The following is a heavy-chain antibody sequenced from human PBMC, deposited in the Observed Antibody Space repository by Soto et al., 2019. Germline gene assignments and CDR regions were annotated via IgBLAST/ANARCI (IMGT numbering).Heavy chain of an antibody. D-gene: IGHD5-18*01. CDR2: ISSSGSTI. CDR3: ARDLPITAMASYYYYYGMDV. J-gene: IGHJ6*02. Sequence: PGGSLRLSCAASGFTFSDYYMSWIRQAPGKGLEWVSYISSSGSTIYYADSVKGRFTISWDNAKNSLYLQMNSLRAEDTAVYYCARDLPITAMASYYYYYGMDVWGQGTTVTVSS. V-gene: IGHV3-11*01. CDR1: GFTFSDYY.